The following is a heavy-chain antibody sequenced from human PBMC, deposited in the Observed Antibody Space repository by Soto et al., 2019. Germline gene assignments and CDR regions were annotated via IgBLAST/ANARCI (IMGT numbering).Heavy chain of an antibody. D-gene: IGHD5-18*01. CDR1: GGSISSYY. J-gene: IGHJ5*02. CDR3: ASTPGRGYGGGVWFDP. CDR2: IYYSGST. V-gene: IGHV4-59*01. Sequence: SETLSLTCTVSGGSISSYYWSWIRQPPGKGLEWIGYIYYSGSTNYNPSLKSRVTISVDTSKNQFSLKLSSVTAADTAVYYCASTPGRGYGGGVWFDPWGQGTLVTVSS.